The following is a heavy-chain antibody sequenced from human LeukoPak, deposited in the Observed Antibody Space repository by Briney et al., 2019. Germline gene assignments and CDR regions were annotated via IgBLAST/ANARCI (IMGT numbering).Heavy chain of an antibody. CDR2: INTKTGTP. D-gene: IGHD2-15*01. V-gene: IGHV7-4-1*02. J-gene: IGHJ3*02. CDR1: GYSFSRNA. Sequence: ASVKVSCKASGYSFSRNAINWVRQAPGQGLEWMGWINTKTGTPTYAQGFTGRFVFSLDISVSTAYLQISSLKAEDSAIYYCARRSTPADAFDIWGQGTMVTVSS. CDR3: ARRSTPADAFDI.